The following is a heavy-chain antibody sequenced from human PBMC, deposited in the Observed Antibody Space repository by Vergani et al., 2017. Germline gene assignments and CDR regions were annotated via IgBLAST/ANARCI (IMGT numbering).Heavy chain of an antibody. CDR1: GFSLNTRGVS. J-gene: IGHJ6*03. CDR3: VYRKTEGGTTGCFYPFYYYDYMDV. CDR2: IYLNDDQ. D-gene: IGHD1-7*01. V-gene: IGHV2-5*04. Sequence: QITLKESGPTLVKPTQTLTLTCTFSGFSLNTRGVSVAWIRQPPGKALDWLALIYLNDDQHYSPSLNNRVTITKDTSKNQVVLTMTNMDYVDTGTYYCVYRKTEGGTTGCFYPFYYYDYMDVWGKGTTVTVSS.